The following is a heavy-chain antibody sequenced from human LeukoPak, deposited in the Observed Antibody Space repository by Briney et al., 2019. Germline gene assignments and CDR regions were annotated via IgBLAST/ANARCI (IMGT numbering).Heavy chain of an antibody. CDR3: AGLARRITRWFDP. D-gene: IGHD3-10*01. V-gene: IGHV4-34*01. CDR2: INHSGST. J-gene: IGHJ5*02. Sequence: SETLSLTCAVYGGSFSGYYWSWIRQPPGKGLEWIGEINHSGSTNYNPSLKSRVTISVDTSKNQFSLKLSSVTAADTAVYYCAGLARRITRWFDPWGQGTLVTVSS. CDR1: GGSFSGYY.